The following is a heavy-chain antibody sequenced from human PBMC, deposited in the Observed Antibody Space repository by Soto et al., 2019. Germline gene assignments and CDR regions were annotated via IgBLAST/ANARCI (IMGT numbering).Heavy chain of an antibody. D-gene: IGHD1-1*01. CDR3: ARKNARGPHPGWFDP. J-gene: IGHJ5*02. V-gene: IGHV1-69*01. CDR2: SIPIFGTA. Sequence: QVQLVQAGAEVKKPGSSVKVSCKASGGTFSSYAISWVRQAPGQGLEWMGGSIPIFGTANYAQKFQGRVTITADESTSTAYMELSSLRSEDTAVYYCARKNARGPHPGWFDPWGQGTLVTVYS. CDR1: GGTFSSYA.